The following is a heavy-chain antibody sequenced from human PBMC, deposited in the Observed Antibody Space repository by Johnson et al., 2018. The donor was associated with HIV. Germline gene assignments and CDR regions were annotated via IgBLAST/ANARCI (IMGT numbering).Heavy chain of an antibody. CDR3: ARGTLAAFDI. CDR1: GFTFSRYW. CDR2: INQDGSEK. V-gene: IGHV3-7*05. Sequence: VQLVESGGGLVQPGGSLRLSCAASGFTFSRYWMSWVRQAPGKGLEWVANINQDGSEKYYVDSVKGRLTISRDHAKNSVYLQMNSLRAEDTAVYYCARGTLAAFDIWGQGTMVTVSS. J-gene: IGHJ3*02. D-gene: IGHD2-2*01.